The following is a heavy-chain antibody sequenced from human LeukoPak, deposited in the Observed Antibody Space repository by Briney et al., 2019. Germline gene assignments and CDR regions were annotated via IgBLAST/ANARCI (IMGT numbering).Heavy chain of an antibody. CDR1: GFSVNDDH. CDR2: IYKGGST. Sequence: TGGSLRLSCEGSGFSVNDDHMSWVRQAPGKGLEWVTVIYKGGSTHFVDSVKGRFSISRDTSKNTFFLHMKSLRVDDTAVYYCARIGSRSDFWSGYYAEPTDYWGQGTLVTVSS. J-gene: IGHJ4*02. V-gene: IGHV3-66*01. D-gene: IGHD3-3*01. CDR3: ARIGSRSDFWSGYYAEPTDY.